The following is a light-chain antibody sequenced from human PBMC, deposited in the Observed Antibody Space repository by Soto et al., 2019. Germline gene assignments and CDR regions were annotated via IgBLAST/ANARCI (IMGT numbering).Light chain of an antibody. CDR1: QSISNY. CDR2: AAS. V-gene: IGKV1-39*01. Sequence: DIQMTQSPSSLSASVGDRVTITCRASQSISNYLNWYEQKPGKAPKLLIYAASSMQSGVPSRFSGSGSETDFTLTISSLQPDDSATYYYQQSFSPPWTFGHGTNVEV. CDR3: QQSFSPPWT. J-gene: IGKJ1*01.